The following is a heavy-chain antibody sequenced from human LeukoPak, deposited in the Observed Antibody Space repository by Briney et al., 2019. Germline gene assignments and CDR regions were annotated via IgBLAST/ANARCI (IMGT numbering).Heavy chain of an antibody. CDR2: MNDRGRT. CDR3: ASGSWSRRFAP. CDR1: DESLNGYY. V-gene: IGHV4-34*01. Sequence: SETLTLTCAVYDESLNGYYWSRIRQPPGKGLEWIGEMNDRGRTTYNPSLESRATISAERSKNQFSLKLTSVTAADTAVYYCASGSWSRRFAPWGQGTLVTVSS. J-gene: IGHJ5*02. D-gene: IGHD1-14*01.